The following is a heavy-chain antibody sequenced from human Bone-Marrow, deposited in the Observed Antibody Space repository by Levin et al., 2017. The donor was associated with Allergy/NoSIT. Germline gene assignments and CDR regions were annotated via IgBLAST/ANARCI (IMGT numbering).Heavy chain of an antibody. CDR1: GGSISSGDYY. J-gene: IGHJ4*02. CDR3: ASADDYGDAYYFDY. Sequence: PSETLSLTCTVSGGSISSGDYYWSWIRQPPGKGLEWIGYIYYSGSTYYNPSLKSRVTISVDTSKNQFSLKLSSVTAADTAVYYCASADDYGDAYYFDYWGQGTLVTVSS. CDR2: IYYSGST. V-gene: IGHV4-30-4*01. D-gene: IGHD4-17*01.